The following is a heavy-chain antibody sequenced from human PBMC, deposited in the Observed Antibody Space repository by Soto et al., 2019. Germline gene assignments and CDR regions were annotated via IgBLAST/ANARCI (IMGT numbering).Heavy chain of an antibody. D-gene: IGHD3-10*01. CDR2: IYSSGST. J-gene: IGHJ4*02. CDR3: ARRYGGGFDY. V-gene: IGHV4-59*08. CDR1: GGSISSYY. Sequence: QVQLLESGPGLVKPSETLSLTCTVSGGSISSYYWSWIRQPPETGLEWIGYIYSSGSTNSNPSLKSRVTISVDTSKNQFSLKLSSVTAADTAVYYCARRYGGGFDYWGQGTLVTVSS.